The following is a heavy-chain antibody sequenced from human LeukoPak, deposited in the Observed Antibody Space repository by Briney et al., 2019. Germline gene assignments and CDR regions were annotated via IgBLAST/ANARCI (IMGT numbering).Heavy chain of an antibody. V-gene: IGHV3-30*18. J-gene: IGHJ6*04. D-gene: IGHD4-17*01. CDR1: GCTFSSYG. CDR3: ANTVTTYYYYGMDV. CDR2: ISYDGSNK. Sequence: GRSLRLSCADSGCTFSSYGMHWVRQAPGKGLEWVAVISYDGSNKYYADSVKGRFTISRDNSKNTLCLEMNSLRAEDTAVYYCANTVTTYYYYGMDVWGKGTTVTVSS.